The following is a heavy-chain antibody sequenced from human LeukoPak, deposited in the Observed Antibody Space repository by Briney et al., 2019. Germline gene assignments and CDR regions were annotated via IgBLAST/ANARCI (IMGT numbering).Heavy chain of an antibody. CDR2: MKDDGNEI. V-gene: IGHV3-7*01. CDR3: ARNRATNDY. J-gene: IGHJ4*02. Sequence: TGGSRRLSCTASGFTFKNYRMTWVRQAPGKGLEWVASMKDDGNEIQYVDSVKGRFTISRDNAKNSLYLQMNNLRAEDTAVYYCARNRATNDYWGQGTLVTVSS. D-gene: IGHD1-26*01. CDR1: GFTFKNYR.